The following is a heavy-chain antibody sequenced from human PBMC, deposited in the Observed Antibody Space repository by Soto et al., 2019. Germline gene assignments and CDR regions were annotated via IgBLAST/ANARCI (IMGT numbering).Heavy chain of an antibody. J-gene: IGHJ4*02. CDR2: IYPGDSDT. V-gene: IGHV5-51*01. CDR1: GYSFTSYW. CDR3: ARHDLSRAAPPPPDG. Sequence: PGESLKISCKGSGYSFTSYWIGWVRQMPGKGLEWMGIIYPGDSDTRYSPSFQGQVTISADKSISTAYLQWSSLKASDTAMYYCARHDLSRAAPPPPDGWGQGTLVTVSS. D-gene: IGHD6-6*01.